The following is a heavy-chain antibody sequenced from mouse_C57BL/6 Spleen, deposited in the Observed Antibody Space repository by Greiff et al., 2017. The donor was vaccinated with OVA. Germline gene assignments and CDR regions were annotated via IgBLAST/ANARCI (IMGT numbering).Heavy chain of an antibody. CDR2: INPNYGTT. CDR1: GYSFTDYN. D-gene: IGHD1-1*01. V-gene: IGHV1-39*01. Sequence: EVQLQQSGPELVKPGASVTISCKASGYSFTDYNMNWVKQSNGKSLEWIGVINPNYGTTSYNQKFKGKATLTVDQSSSTAYMQLNSLTSEDSAVYYCASRDYYGSSSDFDYWGQGTTLTVSS. J-gene: IGHJ2*01. CDR3: ASRDYYGSSSDFDY.